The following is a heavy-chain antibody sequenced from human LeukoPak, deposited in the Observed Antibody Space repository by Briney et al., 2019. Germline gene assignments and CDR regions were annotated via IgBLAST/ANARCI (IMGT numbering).Heavy chain of an antibody. D-gene: IGHD3-22*01. Sequence: GGSLRLSCAASGFTFSSYAMSWVRQAPGKGLEWVSSISSSSSYIYYADSVKGRFTISRDNAKNSLYLQMNSLRAEDTAVYYCARDLDYDSSGYSPLFDQGWGQGTLVTVSS. J-gene: IGHJ4*02. CDR3: ARDLDYDSSGYSPLFDQG. V-gene: IGHV3-21*01. CDR1: GFTFSSYA. CDR2: ISSSSSYI.